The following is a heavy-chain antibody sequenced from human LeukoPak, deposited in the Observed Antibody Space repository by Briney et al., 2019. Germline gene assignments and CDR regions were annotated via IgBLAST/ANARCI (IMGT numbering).Heavy chain of an antibody. CDR1: GRTFSIYA. J-gene: IGHJ3*02. Sequence: ASVNVSCKVSGRTFSIYAIRCVRHAPGRGREWRGGIIPIFGTAIYAQEFQGRVTITTDETTSTANMALSSLRSEDTAVYYCARDSCGGDCYPGSYAFDIWGQGTMVTVSS. D-gene: IGHD2-21*02. V-gene: IGHV1-69*05. CDR2: IIPIFGTA. CDR3: ARDSCGGDCYPGSYAFDI.